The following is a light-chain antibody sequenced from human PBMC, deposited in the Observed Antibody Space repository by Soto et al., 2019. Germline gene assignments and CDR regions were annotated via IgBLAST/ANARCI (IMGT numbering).Light chain of an antibody. CDR3: QESYSALWGT. V-gene: IGKV1-39*01. CDR2: GAS. Sequence: DIPMTQSPSSLSASVGDRVTITCQTSQTIYTYINWYQQKPGRAPKILIYGASTLQSGVPLRFSGSGSGTDFTLTIRSLEPEDVATYYCQESYSALWGTCGQGTKVEIK. J-gene: IGKJ1*01. CDR1: QTIYTY.